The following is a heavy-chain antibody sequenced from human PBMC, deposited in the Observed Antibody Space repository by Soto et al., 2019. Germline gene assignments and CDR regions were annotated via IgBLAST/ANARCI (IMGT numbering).Heavy chain of an antibody. CDR1: GYTFNSYG. D-gene: IGHD1-26*01. CDR3: ARGLKYSGSYRSLLDYYYGMDV. J-gene: IGHJ6*02. Sequence: ASVKVCCKDSGYTFNSYGMCWVRQAHKQGLEWMGWISAYNGNTNYAQKLQGRVTMTTDTSTSTAYMELRSLRSDDTAVYYCARGLKYSGSYRSLLDYYYGMDVWGQGTTVTVSS. CDR2: ISAYNGNT. V-gene: IGHV1-18*01.